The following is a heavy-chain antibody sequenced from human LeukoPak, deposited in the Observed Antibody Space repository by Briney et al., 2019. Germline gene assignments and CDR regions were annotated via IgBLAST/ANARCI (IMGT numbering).Heavy chain of an antibody. CDR2: IYSGGST. D-gene: IGHD3-9*01. J-gene: IGHJ3*02. V-gene: IGHV3-66*01. Sequence: GGSLRLSCAASGFTVSSNYMSWVRQAPGKGLEWVSVIYSGGSTYYADSVKGRFTIPRDNSKNTLYLQMNSLRAEDTAVYYCARISYYDILTGYYFGAFDIWGQGTMVTVSS. CDR1: GFTVSSNY. CDR3: ARISYYDILTGYYFGAFDI.